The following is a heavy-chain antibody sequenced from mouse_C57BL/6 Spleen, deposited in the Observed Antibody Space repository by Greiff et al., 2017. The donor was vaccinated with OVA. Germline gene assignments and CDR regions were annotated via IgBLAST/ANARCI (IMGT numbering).Heavy chain of an antibody. CDR3: EEQAHWDEVFDY. CDR2: ISSGGSYT. Sequence: EVQGQESGGDLVKPGGSLKLSCAASGFTFSSYGMPWVRQTPDKRLEWVATISSGGSYTYYPDSVKGRFTFSRDNAKNTLYLQVSSLKSEDTAMYYCEEQAHWDEVFDYWGQGTTLTVSS. J-gene: IGHJ2*01. CDR1: GFTFSSYG. V-gene: IGHV5-6*01. D-gene: IGHD4-1*01.